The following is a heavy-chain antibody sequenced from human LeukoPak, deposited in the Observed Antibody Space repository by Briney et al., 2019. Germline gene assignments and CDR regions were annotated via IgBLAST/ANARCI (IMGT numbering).Heavy chain of an antibody. CDR2: INPNSGGT. CDR3: ARDSVYYYGSGSYYPDAFDI. D-gene: IGHD3-10*01. J-gene: IGHJ3*02. V-gene: IGHV1-2*02. Sequence: TSVKVSCKASGYTFTAYYMHWVRQAPGQGLEWMGWINPNSGGTNYAQKFQGRVTMTRDTAISTAYMELSRLRSDDTAVYYCARDSVYYYGSGSYYPDAFDIWGQGTMATVSS. CDR1: GYTFTAYY.